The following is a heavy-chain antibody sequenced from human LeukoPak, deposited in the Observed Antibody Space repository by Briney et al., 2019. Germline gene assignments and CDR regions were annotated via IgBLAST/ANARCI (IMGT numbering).Heavy chain of an antibody. V-gene: IGHV1-18*01. D-gene: IGHD3-9*01. CDR1: GYTFTSYG. CDR2: ISAYNGNT. CDR3: ARIVTNYDILTGYYFDY. J-gene: IGHJ4*02. Sequence: GASVKVSCKASGYTFTSYGISWVRQAPGQGLERMGWISAYNGNTNYAQKLQGRVTMTTDTSTSTAYMELRSLRSDDTAVYYCARIVTNYDILTGYYFDYWGQGTLVTVSS.